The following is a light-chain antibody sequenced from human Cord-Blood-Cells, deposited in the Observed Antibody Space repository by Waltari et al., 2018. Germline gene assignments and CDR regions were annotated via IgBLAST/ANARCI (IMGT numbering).Light chain of an antibody. CDR3: QQRSNWWT. J-gene: IGKJ1*01. CDR1: QSVRSY. CDR2: DAS. Sequence: EIVLTQSPATLSLSPGERDTLSCRASQSVRSYLAWYHHKPGQAPRLLIYDASNSATGIPARFSGGGSGTDFTLTISSLDPEDFAVYYCQQRSNWWTFGQGTKVEIK. V-gene: IGKV3-11*01.